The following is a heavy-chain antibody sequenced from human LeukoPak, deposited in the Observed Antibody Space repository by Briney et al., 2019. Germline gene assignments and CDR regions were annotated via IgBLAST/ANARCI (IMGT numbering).Heavy chain of an antibody. V-gene: IGHV4-39*01. CDR3: ARHGTISSESYFDY. J-gene: IGHJ4*02. D-gene: IGHD1-14*01. CDR1: GGSISSTSYY. Sequence: SETLSLTCTVSGGSISSTSYYWGWIRQPPGKGLEWIGSIYYRGSTHYNPSLKSRVTISVDTSKNQFSLNLSSATAADTAVYYCARHGTISSESYFDYWGQGALVTVSS. CDR2: IYYRGST.